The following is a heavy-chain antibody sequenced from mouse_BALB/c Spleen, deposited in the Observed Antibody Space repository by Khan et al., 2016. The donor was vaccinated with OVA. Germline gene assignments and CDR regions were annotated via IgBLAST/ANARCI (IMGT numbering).Heavy chain of an antibody. V-gene: IGHV5-6-3*01. CDR2: LNSNGGST. CDR1: GFTFSSYG. CDR3: ARMARTRN. J-gene: IGHJ2*01. Sequence: EVELVESGGGLVQPGGSLKLSCAASGFTFSSYGMSWVRKTPDKRLDLVATLNSNGGSTYHPDSVQGRFTISRDNAKNTLYRERSSLRSKDTAMYYCARMARTRNWDQGTTLTVSS.